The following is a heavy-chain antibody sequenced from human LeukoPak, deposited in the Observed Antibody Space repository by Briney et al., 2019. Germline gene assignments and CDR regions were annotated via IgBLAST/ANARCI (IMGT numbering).Heavy chain of an antibody. CDR1: GYTFTGYY. Sequence: GASVKVSCKASGYTFTGYYMHWVRQAPGQGLELMGRINPNSGGTNYAQKFQGRVTMTRDTSISTAYMELSRLRSDDKAVYYCAKDLEVGYYYDSSGEFDYWGQGTLVTVSS. CDR3: AKDLEVGYYYDSSGEFDY. V-gene: IGHV1-2*06. J-gene: IGHJ4*02. D-gene: IGHD3-22*01. CDR2: INPNSGGT.